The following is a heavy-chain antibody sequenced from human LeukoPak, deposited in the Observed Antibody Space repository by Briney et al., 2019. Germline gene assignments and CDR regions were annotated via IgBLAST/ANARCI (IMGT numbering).Heavy chain of an antibody. D-gene: IGHD2-15*01. CDR3: ARDRGVVGLFDP. Sequence: PGGSLRLSCAASGFTFSNYWMSWVRQAPGKGLAWVANIKEDGSEKYYVDSVKGRFTISRDNAKNSLYLQMNTLRGEDTAAYYCARDRGVVGLFDPWGQGTLVTVSS. CDR2: IKEDGSEK. J-gene: IGHJ5*02. V-gene: IGHV3-7*01. CDR1: GFTFSNYW.